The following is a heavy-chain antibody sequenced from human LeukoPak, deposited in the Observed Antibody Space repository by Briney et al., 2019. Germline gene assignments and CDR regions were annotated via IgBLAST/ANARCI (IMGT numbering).Heavy chain of an antibody. CDR2: ISYDGSNK. Sequence: GGSLRLSCAASGFTLSSYGMHWVRQAPGKGLEWVAVISYDGSNKYYADSVKGRFTISRDNSKNTLYLQMNSLRAEDTAVYYCANSLWFGELVYWGQGTLVTVSS. CDR1: GFTLSSYG. J-gene: IGHJ4*02. CDR3: ANSLWFGELVY. D-gene: IGHD3-10*01. V-gene: IGHV3-30*18.